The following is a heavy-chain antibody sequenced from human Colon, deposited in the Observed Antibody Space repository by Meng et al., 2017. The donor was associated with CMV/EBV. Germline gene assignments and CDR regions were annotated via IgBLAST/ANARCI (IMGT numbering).Heavy chain of an antibody. D-gene: IGHD2-2*01. J-gene: IGHJ5*02. Sequence: ASVKVSCKASGYTFATYDINWVRQAPGQGLEWMGWINPNSGGTNYAQTFQGRVTMTRDTSTTTVYLEVNRLTSDDTATYYCARVKCGTTSCSQGLDPWGQGTLVTVSS. CDR2: INPNSGGT. CDR1: GYTFATYD. CDR3: ARVKCGTTSCSQGLDP. V-gene: IGHV1-2*02.